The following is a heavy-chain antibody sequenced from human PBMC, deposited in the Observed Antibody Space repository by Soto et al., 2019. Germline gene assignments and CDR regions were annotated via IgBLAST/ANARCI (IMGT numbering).Heavy chain of an antibody. D-gene: IGHD3-16*02. J-gene: IGHJ6*02. CDR1: GVSCSGYY. CDR2: SNHSGIT. CDR3: ARQLSPPANGMDV. Sequence: QVQLQQWGAGLLKPSETLSRTCAVYGVSCSGYYWSWIRKPPGNGLERIGESNHSGITSYNPSPTSRVTITVDTSKNQFSLKLSSVTAADPAVDYFARQLSPPANGMDVWCHGTTVTVSS. V-gene: IGHV4-34*01.